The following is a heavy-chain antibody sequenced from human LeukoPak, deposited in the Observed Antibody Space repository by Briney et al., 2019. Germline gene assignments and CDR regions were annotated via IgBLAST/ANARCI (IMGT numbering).Heavy chain of an antibody. CDR1: RFTLSNYW. V-gene: IGHV3-7*01. J-gene: IGHJ4*02. D-gene: IGHD6-19*01. Sequence: GGSLRLSCAASRFTLSNYWMGWVRQAPGKGLEWVANIKQDGSETYYVDSVKGRFTISRDNAKNSLSLQMNSLRAEDTAVYYCARQRGSGCLDYWGQGTLVTVSS. CDR3: ARQRGSGCLDY. CDR2: IKQDGSET.